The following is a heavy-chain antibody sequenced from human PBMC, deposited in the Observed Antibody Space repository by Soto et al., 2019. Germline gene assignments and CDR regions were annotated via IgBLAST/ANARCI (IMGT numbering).Heavy chain of an antibody. CDR3: ARRDCSSTSCYTDYYYGMDV. Sequence: PGESLKISCKGSGCSFTSYWISWVRQMPGKGQEWMGRIDPSDSYTNYSPSFQGHVTISADKSISTAYLQWSSLKASDTAMYYCARRDCSSTSCYTDYYYGMDVWGQGTTVTVSS. CDR2: IDPSDSYT. J-gene: IGHJ6*02. V-gene: IGHV5-10-1*01. D-gene: IGHD2-2*02. CDR1: GCSFTSYW.